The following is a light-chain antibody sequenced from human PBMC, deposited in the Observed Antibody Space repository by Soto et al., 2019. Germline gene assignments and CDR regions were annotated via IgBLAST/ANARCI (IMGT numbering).Light chain of an antibody. CDR3: QHYDRAPMWT. J-gene: IGKJ1*01. Sequence: EIALTQSPGTLSLSPGERATLSCRASQSVGDTYLAWYQQKPGQAPRLLMYSTSIRATGIPDRFSGSGSGTDFTLTISRLDPEDFAVYYCQHYDRAPMWTFGQGTKVDTK. CDR2: STS. CDR1: QSVGDTY. V-gene: IGKV3-20*01.